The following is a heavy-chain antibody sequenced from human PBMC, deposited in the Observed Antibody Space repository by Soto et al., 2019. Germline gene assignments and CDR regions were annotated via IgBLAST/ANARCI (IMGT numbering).Heavy chain of an antibody. D-gene: IGHD2-2*02. CDR3: ARLAXISSTSCYTCYYYGMDV. Sequence: GASVKVSGKASGGTFSSYAISWVRQAPGQGLEWMGWMNPNSGNTGYAQKFQGRVTMTRNTSISTAYMELSSLRSEDTAVYYCARLAXISSTSCYTCYYYGMDVWGQGTTVTVSS. CDR2: MNPNSGNT. V-gene: IGHV1-8*02. CDR1: GGTFSSYA. J-gene: IGHJ6*02.